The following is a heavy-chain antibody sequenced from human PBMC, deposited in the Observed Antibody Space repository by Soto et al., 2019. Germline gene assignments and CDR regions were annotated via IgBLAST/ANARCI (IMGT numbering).Heavy chain of an antibody. CDR3: ARVEGLYYYYGMDV. Sequence: ASVKVSCKASGYTFTSYAMHWVRQAPGQRLEWMGWINAGNGNTKYSQKFQGRVTITRDTSASTAYMELSSLRSEDTAVYYCARVEGLYYYYGMDVWGQGTTVTAP. J-gene: IGHJ6*02. CDR1: GYTFTSYA. V-gene: IGHV1-3*01. CDR2: INAGNGNT.